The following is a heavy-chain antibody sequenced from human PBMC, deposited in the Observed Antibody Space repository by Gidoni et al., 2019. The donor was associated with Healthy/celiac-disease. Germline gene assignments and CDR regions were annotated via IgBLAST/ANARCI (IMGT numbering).Heavy chain of an antibody. Sequence: EVQLVESGGRLVQPGRSLSPSCAASGCTFSCYEMNWVRKAPGKGLEWVSYISSSGSTIYYADPVKGRFTISRNNAKNSLDLQMNSVRAEDTAVYYCASQKGAYWGQGTLVTVSS. CDR3: ASQKGAY. CDR2: ISSSGSTI. V-gene: IGHV3-48*03. CDR1: GCTFSCYE. J-gene: IGHJ4*02.